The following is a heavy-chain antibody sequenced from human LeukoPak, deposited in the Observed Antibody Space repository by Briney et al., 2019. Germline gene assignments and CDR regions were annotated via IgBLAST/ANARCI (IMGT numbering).Heavy chain of an antibody. CDR1: GGSFSGYY. CDR2: INHSGST. V-gene: IGHV4-34*01. CDR3: ARGRPVLLWFGEPSNWFDP. J-gene: IGHJ5*02. D-gene: IGHD3-10*01. Sequence: PSETLSLTCAVYGGSFSGYYWSWIRQPPGKGLEWLGEINHSGSTNYNPSLKSRVTISVDTSKNQFSLKLSSVTAADTAVYYCARGRPVLLWFGEPSNWFDPWGQGTLVTVSS.